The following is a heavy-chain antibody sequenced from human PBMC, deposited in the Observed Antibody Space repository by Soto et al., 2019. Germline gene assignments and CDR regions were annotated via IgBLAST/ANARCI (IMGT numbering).Heavy chain of an antibody. J-gene: IGHJ3*01. CDR1: GFTFSGND. V-gene: IGHV3-53*01. D-gene: IGHD3-22*01. Sequence: EVQLVESGGGLIQPGGSLRLSCAASGFTFSGNDMNWVRQAPGKGLEWVSLIYSSGSTSYADSVKGRFTISRDNSKNTLYLQMSSLRAEDTAVYYCATRPLLPGAPWGQGTMVTVSS. CDR3: ATRPLLPGAP. CDR2: IYSSGST.